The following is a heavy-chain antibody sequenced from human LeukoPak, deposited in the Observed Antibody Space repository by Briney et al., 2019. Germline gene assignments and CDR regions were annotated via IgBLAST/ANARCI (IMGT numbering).Heavy chain of an antibody. CDR3: ASAPGKAADY. V-gene: IGHV3-53*01. J-gene: IGHJ4*02. D-gene: IGHD1-14*01. CDR1: GFTVSRYY. Sequence: GGSLRLSCAASGFTVSRYYMSWVRQTPGKGLEWVSIISGGGVTYYADSVKGRFIVSRDKSKNTLYLQMNSLRVEDTAIYYCASAPGKAADYWGQGALVTVSS. CDR2: ISGGGVT.